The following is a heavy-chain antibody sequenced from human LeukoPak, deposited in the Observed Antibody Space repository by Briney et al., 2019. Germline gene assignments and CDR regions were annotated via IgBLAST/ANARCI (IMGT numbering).Heavy chain of an antibody. CDR3: ARATYSSGWGTSDY. D-gene: IGHD6-19*01. CDR2: IYYSGST. J-gene: IGHJ4*02. Sequence: PSETLSLTCTVSGGSISRYYWSWIRQPPGKGLEGIGYIYYSGSTNYNPSLQSRVTISVDTSKNQFSLKLSSVTAADTAVYYCARATYSSGWGTSDYWGQGTLVTVSS. V-gene: IGHV4-59*01. CDR1: GGSISRYY.